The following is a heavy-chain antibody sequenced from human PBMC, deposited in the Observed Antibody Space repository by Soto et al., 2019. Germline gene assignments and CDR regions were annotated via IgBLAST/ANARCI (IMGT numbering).Heavy chain of an antibody. CDR1: GYIFTNFG. J-gene: IGHJ1*01. CDR2: ISGYNGNT. CDR3: ARGGSSWSAEYYQH. Sequence: ASVKVSCKASGYIFTNFGISWVRQAPGQGPEWMGWISGYNGNTKYAQTVQGRVTMTTDTSTSTAYMELRSLRSDDTAVYYCARGGSSWSAEYYQHWGQGTLVTVSS. V-gene: IGHV1-18*01. D-gene: IGHD6-13*01.